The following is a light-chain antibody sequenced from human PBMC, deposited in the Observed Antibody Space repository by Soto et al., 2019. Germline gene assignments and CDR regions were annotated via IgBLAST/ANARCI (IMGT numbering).Light chain of an antibody. CDR3: QQYGDSPWT. Sequence: EIVLTQSPGTLSLSPGERATLSCRASQSVGSSYLAWYQQKPGQAPRLLIYGASSRATGIPDRFSGSGSGTDFTLTINRLEPEDFAVYFCQQYGDSPWTFGQGTKVEIK. CDR2: GAS. J-gene: IGKJ1*01. CDR1: QSVGSSY. V-gene: IGKV3-20*01.